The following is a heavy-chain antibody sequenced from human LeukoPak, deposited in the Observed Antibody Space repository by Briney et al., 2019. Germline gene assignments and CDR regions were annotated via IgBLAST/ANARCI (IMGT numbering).Heavy chain of an antibody. CDR1: GFTFSSYA. Sequence: PGGSLRLSCAASGFTFSSYAMSWVRQAPGKGLEWVSAISGSGGSTYYADSVKGRFTISRDNSKNTLYLQMNSLRAEDTAVYYCAKKFSSSSKRGSFDYWGQGTLVTVSS. D-gene: IGHD6-6*01. J-gene: IGHJ4*02. CDR2: ISGSGGST. V-gene: IGHV3-23*01. CDR3: AKKFSSSSKRGSFDY.